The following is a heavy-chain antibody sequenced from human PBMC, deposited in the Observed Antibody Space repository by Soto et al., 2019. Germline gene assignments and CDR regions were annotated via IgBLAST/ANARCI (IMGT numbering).Heavy chain of an antibody. CDR2: INPGGGST. D-gene: IGHD3-22*01. V-gene: IGHV1-46*02. Sequence: ASVKVSCKASGYSFNNHNLYWVRQAPGQGLEWMGIINPGGGSTTYAQKFQGRVTMTRDTSTSTVYMELSSLRSEDTAVYYCARGSSGYYTAFDQWGKGALVTVSS. CDR3: ARGSSGYYTAFDQ. J-gene: IGHJ4*02. CDR1: GYSFNNHN.